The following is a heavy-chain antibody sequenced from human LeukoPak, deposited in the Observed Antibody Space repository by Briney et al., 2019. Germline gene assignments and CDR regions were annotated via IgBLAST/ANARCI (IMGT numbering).Heavy chain of an antibody. D-gene: IGHD2-2*01. CDR2: IDPSDSYT. V-gene: IGHV5-10-1*01. J-gene: IGHJ3*02. CDR1: GYSFTTYR. CDR3: ARRQLPDAFDI. Sequence: GESLRFSGKSSGYSFTTYRISWVRPMPGKGLEWMGRIDPSDSYTNYSPSFHGHVTIAADKSISTAYLQWSSLKASDSAIYYCARRQLPDAFDIWGQGTMVTVSS.